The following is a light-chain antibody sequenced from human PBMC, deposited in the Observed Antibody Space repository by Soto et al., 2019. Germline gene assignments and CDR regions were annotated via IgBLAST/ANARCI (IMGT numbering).Light chain of an antibody. J-gene: IGKJ1*01. CDR1: RSLRSTS. CDR2: DAS. V-gene: IGKV3-20*01. Sequence: EIVLPQSAGTLSLSPGERAALSCRASRSLRSTSLAWYQQRPGQAPRLLIYDASSRATGIPDRFSGSGSGTDFTLTINRLEPDDFAVYYCQQYGSSPRTFGQGTKVEI. CDR3: QQYGSSPRT.